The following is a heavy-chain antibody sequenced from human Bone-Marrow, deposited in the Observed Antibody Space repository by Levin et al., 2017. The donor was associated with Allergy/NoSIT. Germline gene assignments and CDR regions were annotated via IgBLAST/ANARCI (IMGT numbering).Heavy chain of an antibody. D-gene: IGHD3-3*01. J-gene: IGHJ6*02. CDR2: IIPSFGAT. CDR1: GGSLNHYA. V-gene: IGHV1-69*13. CDR3: ARGVRFLEWLSNPRHYYYYGMDV. Sequence: VKVSCKASGGSLNHYAISWVRQAPGQGLEWMGGIIPSFGATNYAQTFQDRVTITADESTNRAYMELRGLRSEDTAVYYCARGVRFLEWLSNPRHYYYYGMDVWGQGTTVTVSS.